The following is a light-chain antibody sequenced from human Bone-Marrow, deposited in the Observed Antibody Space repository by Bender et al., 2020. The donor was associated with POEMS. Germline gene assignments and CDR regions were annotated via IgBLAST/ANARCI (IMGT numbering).Light chain of an antibody. CDR2: EDS. CDR3: SSYAGSKTYV. J-gene: IGLJ1*01. Sequence: QSALTQPASVSGSPGQSITISCTGTSNDVGNYNLVSWYQQHPGKAPKLMIYEDSERPSGVSDRFSGSKSGNTASLTISGLQAEDEADYYCSSYAGSKTYVFGTGTKVTVL. V-gene: IGLV2-23*01. CDR1: SNDVGNYNL.